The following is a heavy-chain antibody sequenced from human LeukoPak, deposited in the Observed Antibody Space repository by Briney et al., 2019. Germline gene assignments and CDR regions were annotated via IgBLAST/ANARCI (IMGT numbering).Heavy chain of an antibody. Sequence: GGSLRLSCAASGFTFSSYSMNWVRQAPGKGLEWVSYIRSSSSTIYYADSVKGRFTISRDNAKNSLYLQMNSLRAEDTAVYYCARPLRESGYFYFDYWGQGTLVTVSS. V-gene: IGHV3-48*04. J-gene: IGHJ4*02. CDR2: IRSSSSTI. CDR1: GFTFSSYS. D-gene: IGHD3-3*01. CDR3: ARPLRESGYFYFDY.